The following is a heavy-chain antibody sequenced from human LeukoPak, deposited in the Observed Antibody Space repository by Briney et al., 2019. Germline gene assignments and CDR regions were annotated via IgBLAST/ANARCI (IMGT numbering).Heavy chain of an antibody. Sequence: SETLSLTCAVYGGSFSGYYWSWIRQPPGKGLEWIGEINHSGSTNYNPSLKSRVTISVDTSKNQFSLKLSSVTAADTAVYYCARKGGYDYVWGSYRYNPGDYWGQGTLVTVSS. CDR1: GGSFSGYY. CDR2: INHSGST. CDR3: ARKGGYDYVWGSYRYNPGDY. D-gene: IGHD3-16*02. J-gene: IGHJ4*02. V-gene: IGHV4-34*01.